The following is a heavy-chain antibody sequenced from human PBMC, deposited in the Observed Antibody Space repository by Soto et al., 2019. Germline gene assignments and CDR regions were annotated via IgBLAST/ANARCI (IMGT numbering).Heavy chain of an antibody. CDR1: GGSINSNNYY. CDR2: IYYDGST. J-gene: IGHJ4*02. D-gene: IGHD2-2*01. V-gene: IGHV4-39*07. Sequence: SETLSLTCTVSGGSINSNNYYWAWIRQPPGKGLAWIASIYYDGSTYYNPSLKSRVTMSVATSKNQFSLKLSSVTAADTAVYYCARGGMVIIPTATAFDYWGQGTLVTVSS. CDR3: ARGGMVIIPTATAFDY.